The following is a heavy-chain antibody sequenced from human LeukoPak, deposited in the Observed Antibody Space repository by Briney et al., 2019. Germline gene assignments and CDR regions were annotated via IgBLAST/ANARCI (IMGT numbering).Heavy chain of an antibody. CDR3: ARHAGLLAFDI. D-gene: IGHD2/OR15-2a*01. J-gene: IGHJ3*02. V-gene: IGHV4-59*08. Sequence: SQTLSLTCTVSVGSISSYYWSWIRQPPGQGLEWIGYIYYSGSTNYNPSLQSRVTISVDSSKNQFSLKLSSVTAADTAVYYCARHAGLLAFDIWGQGTMVTVSS. CDR2: IYYSGST. CDR1: VGSISSYY.